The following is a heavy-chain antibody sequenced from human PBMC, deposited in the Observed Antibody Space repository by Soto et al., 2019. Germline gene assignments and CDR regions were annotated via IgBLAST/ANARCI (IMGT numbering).Heavy chain of an antibody. V-gene: IGHV5-51*01. D-gene: IGHD3-10*01. J-gene: IGHJ6*02. CDR1: GYSFTSYW. CDR3: ARVGLGGPGPYYYYGMDV. CDR2: IYPGDSDT. Sequence: PGESLKISCKGSGYSFTSYWISWVRQMPGKGLEWMGIIYPGDSDTRYSPSFQGQVTISADKSISTAYLQWSSLKASDTAMYYCARVGLGGPGPYYYYGMDVWGQGTTVTVS.